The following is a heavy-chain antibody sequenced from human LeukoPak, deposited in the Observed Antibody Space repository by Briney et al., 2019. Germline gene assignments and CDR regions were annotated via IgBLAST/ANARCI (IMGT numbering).Heavy chain of an antibody. CDR3: ARTGDGYNYYNYYYMDV. CDR2: IYYSVRT. D-gene: IGHD5-24*01. V-gene: IGHV4-59*11. J-gene: IGHJ6*03. CDR1: GASISSHY. Sequence: SETLSLTCSVSGASISSHYWSWIRQPPGKGLEWIGYIYYSVRTNYNPSLKSRVTISVDMPNNQFSLKMSSVTAADAAVYYCARTGDGYNYYNYYYMDVWGKGTTVTVTS.